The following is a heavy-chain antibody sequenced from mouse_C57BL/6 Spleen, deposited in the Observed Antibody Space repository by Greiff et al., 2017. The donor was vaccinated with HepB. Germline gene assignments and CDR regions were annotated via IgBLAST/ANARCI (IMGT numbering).Heavy chain of an antibody. Sequence: VQLQQSGAELVKPGASVKMSCKASGCTFTSYWITWVKQRPGQGLEWIGDIYPGSGSTNYNEKFKSKATLTVDTSSSTAYMQLSSLTSEDSAVYYCARSFYYDYDGYFDVWGTGTTVTVSS. CDR1: GCTFTSYW. D-gene: IGHD2-4*01. CDR2: IYPGSGST. V-gene: IGHV1-55*01. J-gene: IGHJ1*03. CDR3: ARSFYYDYDGYFDV.